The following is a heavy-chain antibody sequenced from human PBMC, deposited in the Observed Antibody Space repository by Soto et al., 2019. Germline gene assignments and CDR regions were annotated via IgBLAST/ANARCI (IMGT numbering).Heavy chain of an antibody. D-gene: IGHD5-12*01. CDR2: IWYDGSNK. J-gene: IGHJ6*03. Sequence: GGSLRLSCAASGFTFSSYGMHWVRQAPGKGLEWVAVIWYDGSNKYYADSVKGRFTISRDNSKNTLYLQMNSLRAEDTAVYYCARDLEWLRLPGANYYYYYYMDVWGKGTTVTVSS. CDR1: GFTFSSYG. CDR3: ARDLEWLRLPGANYYYYYYMDV. V-gene: IGHV3-33*01.